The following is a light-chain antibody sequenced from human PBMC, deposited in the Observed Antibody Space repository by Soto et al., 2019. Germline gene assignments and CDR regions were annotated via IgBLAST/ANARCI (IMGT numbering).Light chain of an antibody. CDR2: KAS. CDR3: EQYAGYSRT. CDR1: QSVSTW. J-gene: IGKJ2*01. Sequence: DIQMTQSPSTLSASVGDRVTITCRASQSVSTWLAWYQQKPGKAPKLLIYKASSLESGVPSRFSGSRSGTEFTLTISSLQPDDFATYYCEQYAGYSRTFGQGTKLEIK. V-gene: IGKV1-5*03.